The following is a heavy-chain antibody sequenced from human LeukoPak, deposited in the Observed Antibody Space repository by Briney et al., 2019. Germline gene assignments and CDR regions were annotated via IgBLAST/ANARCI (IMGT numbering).Heavy chain of an antibody. CDR3: ARWQGDIVVVPAAGSDPHRQVADWFDP. J-gene: IGHJ5*02. V-gene: IGHV1-18*01. D-gene: IGHD2-2*01. CDR2: LSGYNGNT. CDR1: GFTFNTYG. Sequence: ASVKVSCKASGFTFNTYGVTWVRQAPGQGLEWMGWLSGYNGNTEYRQRFQGRVTMTTDTSTSTAYMELRSLRSDDTAVYYCARWQGDIVVVPAAGSDPHRQVADWFDPWGQGTLVTVSS.